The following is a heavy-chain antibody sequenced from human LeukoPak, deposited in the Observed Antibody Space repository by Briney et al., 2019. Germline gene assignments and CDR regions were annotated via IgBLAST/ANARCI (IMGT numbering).Heavy chain of an antibody. J-gene: IGHJ2*01. Sequence: ASVKVSCKASRGTFSSYAISWVRQAPRQGLECMGGIIPIFGTANYAQKFQGRVTITADKSTSTAYMELSSLRSEDTAVYYCARGEYGSGSYYLSYWYFDLWGRGSMVTVSS. D-gene: IGHD3-10*01. CDR1: RGTFSSYA. CDR3: ARGEYGSGSYYLSYWYFDL. V-gene: IGHV1-69*06. CDR2: IIPIFGTA.